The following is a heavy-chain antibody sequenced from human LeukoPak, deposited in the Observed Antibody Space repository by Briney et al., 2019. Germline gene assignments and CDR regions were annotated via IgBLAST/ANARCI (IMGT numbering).Heavy chain of an antibody. V-gene: IGHV3-21*01. CDR3: ASIDYYGSGSYYPFDY. J-gene: IGHJ4*02. CDR2: ISSGSSYI. CDR1: GFTFSNYI. Sequence: PGGSLRLSCAASGFTFSNYIMNWLRQAPGKGLEWVSSISSGSSYIYYAYSVKGRFTISRDNAKNSLYLQMNSLRAEDTAVYYCASIDYYGSGSYYPFDYWGQGTLVTVSS. D-gene: IGHD3-10*01.